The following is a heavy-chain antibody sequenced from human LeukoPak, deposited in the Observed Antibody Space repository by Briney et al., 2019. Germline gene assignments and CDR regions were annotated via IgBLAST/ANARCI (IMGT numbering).Heavy chain of an antibody. Sequence: PGGSLRLSCAASGFTFSSYGMHWVRQAPGKGLDWVAFIRYDGRNKYYADSVKGRFTISRDNSKNTLYLRMNSLRAEDTAVYYCARDRYYYDSSGYDPYFDYWGQGTLVTVSS. CDR2: IRYDGRNK. D-gene: IGHD3-22*01. CDR3: ARDRYYYDSSGYDPYFDY. V-gene: IGHV3-30*02. J-gene: IGHJ4*02. CDR1: GFTFSSYG.